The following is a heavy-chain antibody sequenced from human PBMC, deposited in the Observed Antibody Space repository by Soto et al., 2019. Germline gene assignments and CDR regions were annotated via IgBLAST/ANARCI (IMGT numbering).Heavy chain of an antibody. J-gene: IGHJ5*01. Sequence: LRLSCAASGFSFSTYNMDWVRQAPGKGPEWIAYISTTIFTIYYADSVKGRFTISRDNDRNSLYLEMNSLRDEDTADYYCARDRCYDGTCYSASDSWGQGTLVSVS. V-gene: IGHV3-48*02. CDR1: GFSFSTYN. CDR3: ARDRCYDGTCYSASDS. CDR2: ISTTIFTI. D-gene: IGHD2-15*01.